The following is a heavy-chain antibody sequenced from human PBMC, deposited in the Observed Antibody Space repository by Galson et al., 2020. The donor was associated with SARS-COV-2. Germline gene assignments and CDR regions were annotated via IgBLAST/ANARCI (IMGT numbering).Heavy chain of an antibody. V-gene: IGHV3-23*01. Sequence: GGSLRLSCAASGFTFNDYAMYWVRQTPGKGLEWVSIISGNGVSTYYADSVKGRFTISRDNSKNTLYLQMNSLRAEDTAVYYCATPKDGYFIRDLDYWGQGTLVTVSS. D-gene: IGHD5-18*01. CDR1: GFTFNDYA. CDR2: ISGNGVST. CDR3: ATPKDGYFIRDLDY. J-gene: IGHJ4*02.